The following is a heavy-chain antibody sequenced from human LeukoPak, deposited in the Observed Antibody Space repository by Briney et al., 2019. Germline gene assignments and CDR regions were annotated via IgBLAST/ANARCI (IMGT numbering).Heavy chain of an antibody. J-gene: IGHJ4*02. V-gene: IGHV4-39*01. Sequence: SETLSLTCTVSGGSISSSTNYWGWIRQPPGKGLEWIGSIYYSGSTFYNPSLKSRLTISVDTSRNQFSLKLSSVTAADTAVYYCARLTKSLRGYSYAYFDYWGQGTLVPASS. CDR3: ARLTKSLRGYSYAYFDY. CDR1: GGSISSSTNY. CDR2: IYYSGST. D-gene: IGHD5-18*01.